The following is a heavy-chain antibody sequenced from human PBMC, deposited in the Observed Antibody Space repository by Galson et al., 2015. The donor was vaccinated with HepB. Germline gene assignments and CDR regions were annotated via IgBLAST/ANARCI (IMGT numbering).Heavy chain of an antibody. CDR2: ISNDGIST. D-gene: IGHD3-10*01. CDR3: ARAFRGVLPYYGMDV. Sequence: SLRLSCAASEFPFSRYWMHWVRQAPGKELVWVSRISNDGISTTYADSVKGRFTISRDNAKSTLYLQMNSLRTEDTAVYYCARAFRGVLPYYGMDVWGQGATVTVSS. V-gene: IGHV3-74*01. J-gene: IGHJ6*02. CDR1: EFPFSRYW.